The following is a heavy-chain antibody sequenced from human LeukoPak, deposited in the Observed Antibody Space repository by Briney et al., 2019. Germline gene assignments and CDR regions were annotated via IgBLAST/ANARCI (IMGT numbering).Heavy chain of an antibody. J-gene: IGHJ4*02. CDR2: INHSGST. Sequence: SETLSLTCAVYGGSFSGYYWSWIRQPPGKGLEWIGEINHSGSTNYNPSLKSRVTISVDTSKNQFSLKLSSVTAADTAVYYCARESGGLTLDYWGQGTLVTVSS. CDR3: ARESGGLTLDY. V-gene: IGHV4-34*01. D-gene: IGHD4-23*01. CDR1: GGSFSGYY.